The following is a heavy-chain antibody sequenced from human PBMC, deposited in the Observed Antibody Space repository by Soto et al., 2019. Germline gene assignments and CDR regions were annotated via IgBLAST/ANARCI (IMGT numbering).Heavy chain of an antibody. CDR3: ARAPTFVGDYGGYYYYGMDV. J-gene: IGHJ6*02. CDR1: GGSFSTYY. D-gene: IGHD4-17*01. V-gene: IGHV4-34*01. Sequence: ETLSLTCAVFGGSFSTYYWSWIRQSPGKGLEWIGEINHIGNANYNPSLKSRVTISIDTSKNQFSLKLTSVTAADTAVFYCARAPTFVGDYGGYYYYGMDVWGQGTTVTVSS. CDR2: INHIGNA.